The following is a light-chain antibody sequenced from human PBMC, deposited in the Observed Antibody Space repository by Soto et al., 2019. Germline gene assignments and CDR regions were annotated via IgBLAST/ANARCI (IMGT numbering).Light chain of an antibody. CDR2: GAS. J-gene: IGKJ1*01. Sequence: EIAMTQSPATLSVPPGERATLSCRASQSVSSSLAWYQQKPGQAPRLLIYGASTRATGVPARFSGSGSGTEFTLTISSLQSEDFAVYYCQQYNNWWTFGQGTKVDIK. CDR3: QQYNNWWT. V-gene: IGKV3-15*01. CDR1: QSVSSS.